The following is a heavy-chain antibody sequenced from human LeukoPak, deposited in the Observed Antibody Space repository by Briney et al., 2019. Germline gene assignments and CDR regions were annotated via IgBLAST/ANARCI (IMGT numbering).Heavy chain of an antibody. CDR3: ARVRGYSYGIDY. Sequence: GSLRLSCAASGFTFNSYSMNWVRQAPGKGLEWVSSISSSSSYIYYADSVKGRFTISRDNAKNSLYLQMNSLRAEDTAVFYCARVRGYSYGIDYWGQGTLVTVSS. CDR2: ISSSSSYI. CDR1: GFTFNSYS. J-gene: IGHJ4*02. D-gene: IGHD5-18*01. V-gene: IGHV3-21*01.